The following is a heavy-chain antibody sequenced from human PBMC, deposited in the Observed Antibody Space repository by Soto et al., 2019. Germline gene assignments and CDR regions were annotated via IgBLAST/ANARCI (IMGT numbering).Heavy chain of an antibody. CDR3: ASPSSNYDFWSGYYRDVYYFDY. CDR2: IYYSGST. CDR1: GGSISSSSYY. Sequence: SETLSLTCTVSGGSISSSSYYWGWIRQPPGKGLEWIGSIYYSGSTYYNPSLKSRVTISVDTSKNQFSLKLSSVTAADTAVYYCASPSSNYDFWSGYYRDVYYFDYWGQGTLVTVSS. D-gene: IGHD3-3*01. J-gene: IGHJ4*02. V-gene: IGHV4-39*01.